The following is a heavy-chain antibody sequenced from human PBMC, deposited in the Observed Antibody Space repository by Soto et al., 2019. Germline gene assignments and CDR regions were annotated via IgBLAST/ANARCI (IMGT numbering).Heavy chain of an antibody. D-gene: IGHD3-10*02. Sequence: SETLSLTCNVSGDPIRSVDYYWNWLRQPPGKALEWIGYIFYSGTTKYSPSLKSRVAISIDTSKNQFSLSLTSVTAADTAVYYCARAGFYYVHIVXWGQGIRVTVSX. CDR1: GDPIRSVDYY. V-gene: IGHV4-30-4*01. J-gene: IGHJ4*02. CDR3: ARAGFYYVHIVX. CDR2: IFYSGTT.